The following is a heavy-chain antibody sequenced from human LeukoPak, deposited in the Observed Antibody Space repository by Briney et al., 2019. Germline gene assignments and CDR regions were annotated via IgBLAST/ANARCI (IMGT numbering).Heavy chain of an antibody. V-gene: IGHV3-21*01. CDR3: ARGGAMVRGVSPLDY. D-gene: IGHD3-10*01. CDR1: GFTFSSYI. J-gene: IGHJ4*02. Sequence: GGSLRLSCAASGFTFSSYIMNWVRQAPGKGLEWVSSISSSGSYIYYADSVKGRFTISRDNAKNSLYLQMNSLRAEDTAVYYCARGGAMVRGVSPLDYWGQGTLVTVPS. CDR2: ISSSGSYI.